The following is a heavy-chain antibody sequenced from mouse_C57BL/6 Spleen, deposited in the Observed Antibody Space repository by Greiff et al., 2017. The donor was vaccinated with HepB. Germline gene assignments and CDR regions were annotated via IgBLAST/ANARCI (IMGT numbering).Heavy chain of an antibody. V-gene: IGHV5-17*01. Sequence: EVQLQQSGGGLVKPGGSLKLSCAASGFTFSDYGMHWVRQAPEKGLEWVAYISSGSSTIYYADTVKGRFAISRDNAKNTLFLQMTSLRSEDTAMYYCARTTVVAPYYAMDYWGQGTSVTVSS. CDR3: ARTTVVAPYYAMDY. CDR1: GFTFSDYG. CDR2: ISSGSSTI. D-gene: IGHD1-1*01. J-gene: IGHJ4*01.